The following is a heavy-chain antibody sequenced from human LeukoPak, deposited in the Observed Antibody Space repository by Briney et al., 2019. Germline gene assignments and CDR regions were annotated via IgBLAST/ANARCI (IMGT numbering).Heavy chain of an antibody. J-gene: IGHJ1*01. D-gene: IGHD3-16*01. CDR3: AKDDDWGRYKH. CDR1: GFTFSSHG. Sequence: GGFLRLSCAASGFTFSSHGMNWVRQAPGKGLEWVSGISPSGGITYYTDSVKGRFTISRDNSKNTQSLQMNSLRAEDTAVYYCAKDDDWGRYKHWGQGTLVTVSS. V-gene: IGHV3-23*01. CDR2: ISPSGGIT.